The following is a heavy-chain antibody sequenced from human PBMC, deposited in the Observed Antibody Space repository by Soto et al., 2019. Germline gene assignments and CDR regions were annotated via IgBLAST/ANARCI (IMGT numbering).Heavy chain of an antibody. CDR1: GYTFTNYD. J-gene: IGHJ4*03. CDR3: ARATIYSASLDF. Sequence: QVHLVQSGTEVKMSGASVKVSCKASGYTFTNYDIHWVRQAPGQGLEWLGWINPNSGGATYAQNFQGWVTMTRDTSISTPSMELSRLKSGDTAVYYCARATIYSASLDFWGQGTMVTVSS. CDR2: INPNSGGA. D-gene: IGHD5-12*01. V-gene: IGHV1-2*04.